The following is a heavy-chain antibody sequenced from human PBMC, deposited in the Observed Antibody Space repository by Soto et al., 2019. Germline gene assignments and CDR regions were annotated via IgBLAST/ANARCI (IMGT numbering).Heavy chain of an antibody. CDR3: ARDGRYFDWLSTRYYHGMDV. J-gene: IGHJ6*02. CDR2: ISHDGSNK. D-gene: IGHD3-9*01. CDR1: GFTFSSYG. V-gene: IGHV3-30*03. Sequence: GGSLRLSCAASGFTFSSYGMHWVRQAPGKGLEWVSVISHDGSNKYYADSVKGRFTISRDNAKNSLYLQMNSLRAEDTAVYYCARDGRYFDWLSTRYYHGMDVWGQGTTVTVSS.